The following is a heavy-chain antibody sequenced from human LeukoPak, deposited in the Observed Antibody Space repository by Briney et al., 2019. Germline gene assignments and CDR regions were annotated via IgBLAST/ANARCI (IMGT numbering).Heavy chain of an antibody. Sequence: GGSLRLSCAASGFTVSSNHMSWVRQGPGKGLEWVSVIYSGGSTYYADSVKGRFTISRDNSKNTLYLQMNSLRAEDTAVYYCASHSSSWYGFDYWGQGTLVTVSS. CDR3: ASHSSSWYGFDY. D-gene: IGHD6-13*01. CDR2: IYSGGST. J-gene: IGHJ4*02. CDR1: GFTVSSNH. V-gene: IGHV3-53*01.